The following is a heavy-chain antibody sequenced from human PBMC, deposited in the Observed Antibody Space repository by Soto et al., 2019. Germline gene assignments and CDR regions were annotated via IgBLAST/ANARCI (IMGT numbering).Heavy chain of an antibody. D-gene: IGHD5-12*01. CDR2: TYYRSKWYN. V-gene: IGHV6-1*01. CDR1: GDSVSSNSAA. CDR3: ARGRAYNGYDYVLYYYYGMDV. Sequence: SQTLSLTCAISGDSVSSNSAAWNWIRQSPSRGLEWLGRTYYRSKWYNDYAVSVKSRITINPDTSKNQFSLQLNSVTPEDTAVYYCARGRAYNGYDYVLYYYYGMDVWGQGTTVTVSS. J-gene: IGHJ6*02.